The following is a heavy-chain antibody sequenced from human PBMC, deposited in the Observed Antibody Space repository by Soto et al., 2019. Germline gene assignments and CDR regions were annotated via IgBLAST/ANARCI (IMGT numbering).Heavy chain of an antibody. CDR2: IYYSGST. Sequence: SETLSLTCTVSGGSISSSSYYWGWIRQPPGKGLEWIGSIYYSGSTYYNPSLKSRVTISVDTSKNQFSLKLSSVTAADTAVYYCARVSTITIFGVVISTEQPYYFDYWGQGTLVTVSS. CDR1: GGSISSSSYY. D-gene: IGHD3-3*01. V-gene: IGHV4-39*07. CDR3: ARVSTITIFGVVISTEQPYYFDY. J-gene: IGHJ4*02.